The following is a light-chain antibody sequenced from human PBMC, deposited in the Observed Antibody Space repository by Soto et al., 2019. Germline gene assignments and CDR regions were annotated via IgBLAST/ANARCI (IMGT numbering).Light chain of an antibody. CDR2: EVS. J-gene: IGLJ1*01. V-gene: IGLV2-14*01. CDR3: TSYTSSSTPYV. CDR1: SSDVGGYNY. Sequence: QSVLTQPASVSGSPGQSITISCTGTSSDVGGYNYVSWYQQHPGKAPKLMLYEVSNRPSGVSNRFTGSKSGNTASLTISWHQAEYEADYYCTSYTSSSTPYVFGTGTKLTVL.